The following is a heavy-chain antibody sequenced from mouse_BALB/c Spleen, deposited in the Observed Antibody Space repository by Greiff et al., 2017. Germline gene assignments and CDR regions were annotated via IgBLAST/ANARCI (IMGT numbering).Heavy chain of an antibody. V-gene: IGHV3-2*02. Sequence: EVQRVESGPGLVKPSQSLSLTCTVTGYSITSDYAWNWIRQFPGNKLEWMGYISYSGSTSYNPSLKSRISITRDTSKNQFFLQLNSVTTEDTATYYGARVGSGYDGDYNAMDYWGQGTSVTVSS. D-gene: IGHD2-14*01. CDR3: ARVGSGYDGDYNAMDY. J-gene: IGHJ4*01. CDR1: GYSITSDYA. CDR2: ISYSGST.